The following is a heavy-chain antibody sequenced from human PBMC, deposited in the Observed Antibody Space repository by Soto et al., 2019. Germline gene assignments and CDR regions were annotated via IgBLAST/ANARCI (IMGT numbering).Heavy chain of an antibody. CDR1: GGSISSYY. D-gene: IGHD3-3*01. J-gene: IGHJ6*02. CDR3: ARDLVNDFWSGYYSPVYYYYGMDV. Sequence: PSETLSLTCTVSGGSISSYYWSWIRQPAGKGLEWIGRIYTSGSTNYNPSLKSRVTMSVDTSKNQFSLKPSSVTAADTAVYYCARDLVNDFWSGYYSPVYYYYGMDVWGQGTTVTVSS. CDR2: IYTSGST. V-gene: IGHV4-4*07.